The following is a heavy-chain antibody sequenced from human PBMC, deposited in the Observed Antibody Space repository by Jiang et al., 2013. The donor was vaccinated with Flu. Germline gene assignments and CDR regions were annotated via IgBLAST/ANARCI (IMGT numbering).Heavy chain of an antibody. CDR2: VCCDGIT. CDR1: GGSITNTY. D-gene: IGHD1-14*01. V-gene: IGHV4-59*08. J-gene: IGHJ5*02. Sequence: LLKPSETLSLTCSVSGGSITNTYWSWIRQPPGKGLEWIGYVCCDGITRSNPSLKSRVTISLDTPKNQVSLKLSSVTAADTAVYYCARKYTDSPDPDRWFDPWGQGTLVTVSS. CDR3: ARKYTDSPDPDRWFDP.